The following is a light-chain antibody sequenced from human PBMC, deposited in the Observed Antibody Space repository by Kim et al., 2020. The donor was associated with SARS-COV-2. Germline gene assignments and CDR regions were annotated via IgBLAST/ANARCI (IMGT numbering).Light chain of an antibody. V-gene: IGKV1-5*03. J-gene: IGKJ1*01. Sequence: DIQMTQSPATLSAFVGDRVSITCRASENINRWLAWYQQKPGTAPKLLIYQASILESGVPSRFDGSGSGTEFTLTISSLQSDDVGIYYCQEYSTWTFGQGTKVEIK. CDR3: QEYSTWT. CDR2: QAS. CDR1: ENINRW.